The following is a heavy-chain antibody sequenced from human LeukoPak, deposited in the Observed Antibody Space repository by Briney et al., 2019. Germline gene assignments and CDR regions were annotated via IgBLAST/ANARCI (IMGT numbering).Heavy chain of an antibody. CDR1: GYTFTSYG. J-gene: IGHJ5*02. V-gene: IGHV1-18*01. CDR3: ARDGVGYCSSTSCFNWFDP. Sequence: ASVEVSCKASGYTFTSYGIGWVRQAPGQGLEWMGWISAYNGNTNYAQKLQDRVTMTTDTSTSTAYMELRSLRSDDTAVYYCARDGVGYCSSTSCFNWFDPWGQGTLVTVSS. CDR2: ISAYNGNT. D-gene: IGHD2-2*01.